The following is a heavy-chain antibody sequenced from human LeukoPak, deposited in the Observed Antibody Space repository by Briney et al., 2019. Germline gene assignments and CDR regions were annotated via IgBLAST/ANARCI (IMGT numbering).Heavy chain of an antibody. Sequence: SETLSLTCAVSIYSISSGYYWGWIRQPPRKGLEWIGSIHHSGSTYYNPSLKSRVTISVDTSNNQFSLKLTSVTAADTALYYCARINGDYLIDYWGQGTLVTVSS. CDR2: IHHSGST. D-gene: IGHD4-17*01. CDR1: IYSISSGYY. CDR3: ARINGDYLIDY. V-gene: IGHV4-38-2*01. J-gene: IGHJ4*02.